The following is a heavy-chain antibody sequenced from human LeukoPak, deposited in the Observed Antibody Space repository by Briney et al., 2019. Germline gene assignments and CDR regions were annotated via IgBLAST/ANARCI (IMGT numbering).Heavy chain of an antibody. CDR2: IYPGDSDT. Sequence: ETLSLTCTVSGGSISSYYWSWIRQPPGKGLEWMGIIYPGDSDTRYSPSFQGQVTISADKSISTAYLQWSSLKASDTAMYYCARQRAVAGKIDYWGQGTLVTVSS. J-gene: IGHJ4*02. CDR1: GGSISSYY. CDR3: ARQRAVAGKIDY. V-gene: IGHV5-51*01. D-gene: IGHD6-19*01.